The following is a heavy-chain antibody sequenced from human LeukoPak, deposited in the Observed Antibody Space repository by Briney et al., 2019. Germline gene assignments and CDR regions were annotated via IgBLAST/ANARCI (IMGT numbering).Heavy chain of an antibody. Sequence: GGSLRLSCAASGFTFSNYAMSWVRQAPGKGLEWVSAIGGSGGYTYYADSVKGRFTISRDNPKNTLYLQMNSLRAEDTAVYYCAKDGRNEGGHEFDYWGQGTLVTVSS. CDR1: GFTFSNYA. CDR3: AKDGRNEGGHEFDY. J-gene: IGHJ4*02. D-gene: IGHD1-1*01. V-gene: IGHV3-23*01. CDR2: IGGSGGYT.